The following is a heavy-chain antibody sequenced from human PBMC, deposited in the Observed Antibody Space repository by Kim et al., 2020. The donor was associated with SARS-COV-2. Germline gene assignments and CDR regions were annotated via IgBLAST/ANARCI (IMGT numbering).Heavy chain of an antibody. V-gene: IGHV3-15*01. CDR2: IKSKSDGGSI. Sequence: GGSLRLSCAASGFSFSDAWMSWVRQAPGKGLEWVGRIKSKSDGGSINYGGPVRGRFTISRDDSKSTLFLQMDSLKSEDTAVYYCTTFKRYYYDSSVNSGSWYSLDVWGQGTTDTVSS. CDR1: GFSFSDAW. J-gene: IGHJ6*02. D-gene: IGHD3-22*01. CDR3: TTFKRYYYDSSVNSGSWYSLDV.